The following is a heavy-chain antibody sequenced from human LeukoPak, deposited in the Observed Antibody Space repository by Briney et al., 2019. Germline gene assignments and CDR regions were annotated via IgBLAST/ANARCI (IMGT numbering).Heavy chain of an antibody. J-gene: IGHJ4*02. CDR2: ISYDGSNT. Sequence: GGSLRLSCAASGFTFSSYGMHWVRQAPGKGLEWVAVISYDGSNTYYADSVKGRFTISRDNSKNTLYLQMNSLRAEDTAVYYCAKERAISSSWYLSNYFDYWGQGTLVIVSS. V-gene: IGHV3-30*18. CDR1: GFTFSSYG. CDR3: AKERAISSSWYLSNYFDY. D-gene: IGHD6-13*01.